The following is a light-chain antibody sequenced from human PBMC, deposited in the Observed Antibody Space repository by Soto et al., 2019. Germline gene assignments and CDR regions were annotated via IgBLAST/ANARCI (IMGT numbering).Light chain of an antibody. Sequence: HSALTQPASVSGSPGQSITISCSGTISDFVVYNYVSWYQQHPGKAPKLMLYGVSKRPSGVSNRFSGSKSGNTASLTISGLQAEDEADYYCSSHTTSSALQVFGTGTKVTVL. CDR1: ISDFVVYNY. V-gene: IGLV2-14*03. J-gene: IGLJ1*01. CDR3: SSHTTSSALQV. CDR2: GVS.